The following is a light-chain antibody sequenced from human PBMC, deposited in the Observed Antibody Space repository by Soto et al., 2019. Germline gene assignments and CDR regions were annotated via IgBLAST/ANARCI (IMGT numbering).Light chain of an antibody. CDR1: QSINNW. CDR3: QQYYTYPFT. V-gene: IGKV1-5*03. Sequence: DIQMTQSPSTLSASIGNRVTITCRASQSINNWLAWYQQKPGKAPKVLIYKASSLESGVPSRFSGSESGTEFTLAINSLQPDDFATYYCQQYYTYPFTFGPGTKVDIK. J-gene: IGKJ3*01. CDR2: KAS.